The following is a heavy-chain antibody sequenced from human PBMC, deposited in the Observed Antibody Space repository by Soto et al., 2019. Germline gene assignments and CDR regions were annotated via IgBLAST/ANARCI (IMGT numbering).Heavy chain of an antibody. D-gene: IGHD3-3*01. CDR2: IYYSGTT. V-gene: IGHV4-59*01. J-gene: IGHJ5*02. Sequence: SETLSLTCSVSGGSIDTYYWTWIRQPPGKGLQWIGYIYYSGTTSYNPSLEGRVTISVDTSKNRFSLKLSSVTAADTAVYYCARDVGFFGVPKAQSNPWGQGILVTASS. CDR1: GGSIDTYY. CDR3: ARDVGFFGVPKAQSNP.